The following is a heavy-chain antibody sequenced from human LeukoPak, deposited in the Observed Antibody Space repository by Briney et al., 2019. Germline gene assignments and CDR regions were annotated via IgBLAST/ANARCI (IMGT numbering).Heavy chain of an antibody. J-gene: IGHJ3*02. CDR3: ARDSAEVGATEDAFDI. D-gene: IGHD1-26*01. Sequence: ASVKVSCKASGYTFTSYDINWVRQAPGQGLEWMGWISAYNGNTNYAQKLQGRVTMTTDTSTSTAYMELRSLRSDDTAVYYCARDSAEVGATEDAFDIWGQGTMVTVSS. CDR1: GYTFTSYD. CDR2: ISAYNGNT. V-gene: IGHV1-18*01.